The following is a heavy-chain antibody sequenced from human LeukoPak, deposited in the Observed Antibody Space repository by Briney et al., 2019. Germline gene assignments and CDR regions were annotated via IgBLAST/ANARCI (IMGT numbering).Heavy chain of an antibody. V-gene: IGHV4-59*01. D-gene: IGHD5-12*01. CDR2: IYYSGST. Sequence: SETLSLTCTVSGGSISSYYWSWIRQPPGKGLEWIGYIYYSGSTNYNPSLKSRVTISVDTSKNQFSLKLSSVTAADTAVYYGARRGGYSGYGNFDYWGQGTLVTVSS. CDR1: GGSISSYY. CDR3: ARRGGYSGYGNFDY. J-gene: IGHJ4*02.